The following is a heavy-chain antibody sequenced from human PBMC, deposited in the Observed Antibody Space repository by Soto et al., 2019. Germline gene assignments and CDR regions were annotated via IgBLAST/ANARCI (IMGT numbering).Heavy chain of an antibody. CDR1: GFTFSSYA. J-gene: IGHJ4*02. Sequence: EVQLLESGGGLVQPGGSLRLSCAASGFTFSSYAMSWVRQAPGKGLEWVSAISGSGGSTYYADSVKGRFTISRDNSKNSLYLQMNSLRAEDTAVYYCAKGVRGSGYPFDYWGQGTLVTVSS. V-gene: IGHV3-23*01. D-gene: IGHD3-22*01. CDR3: AKGVRGSGYPFDY. CDR2: ISGSGGST.